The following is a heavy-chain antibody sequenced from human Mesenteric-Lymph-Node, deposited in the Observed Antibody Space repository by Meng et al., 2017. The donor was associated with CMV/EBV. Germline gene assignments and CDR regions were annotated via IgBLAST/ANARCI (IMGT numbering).Heavy chain of an antibody. CDR2: ISGSGGTI. V-gene: IGHV3-23*01. D-gene: IGHD1-1*01. CDR3: AKKAPGTRGWFDP. Sequence: CAASGFTFGNDAMGWVRQAPGKGLEWVSVISGSGGTIFHADSVKGRFTISRDNSKNTLYLQMNSLRADDTAVYYCAKKAPGTRGWFDPWGQGTLVTVSS. J-gene: IGHJ5*02. CDR1: GFTFGNDA.